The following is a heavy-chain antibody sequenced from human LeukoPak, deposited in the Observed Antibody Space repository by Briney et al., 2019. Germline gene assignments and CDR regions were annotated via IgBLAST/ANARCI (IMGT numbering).Heavy chain of an antibody. J-gene: IGHJ6*04. Sequence: GESLQISCKGSAYSFTCYCISWVRQMPGKGLEWMGRIDPSDSYTNYSPSFQGHVTISADKSISTAYLQWSSLKASDTAMYYCARLLYSYGSGSYYGYYGMDVWGKGTTVTVSS. V-gene: IGHV5-10-1*01. D-gene: IGHD3-10*01. CDR2: IDPSDSYT. CDR3: ARLLYSYGSGSYYGYYGMDV. CDR1: AYSFTCYC.